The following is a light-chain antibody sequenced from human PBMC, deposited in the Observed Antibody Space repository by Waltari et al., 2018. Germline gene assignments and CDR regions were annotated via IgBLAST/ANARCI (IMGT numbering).Light chain of an antibody. CDR3: KQNTPLPYT. CDR1: QSVLNSDGKNY. Sequence: DTVMTQTPLSLSVTPGQPASISCKAGQSVLNSDGKNYLDWYLQKPGQAPQLLIYWASNRVTGVPDRFSGSGSGTDFTLKISRVEAEDVGVYYCKQNTPLPYTFGPGTKLEI. J-gene: IGKJ2*01. V-gene: IGKV2D-29*01. CDR2: WAS.